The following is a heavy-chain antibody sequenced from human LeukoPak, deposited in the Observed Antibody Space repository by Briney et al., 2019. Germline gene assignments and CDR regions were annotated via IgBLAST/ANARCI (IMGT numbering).Heavy chain of an antibody. Sequence: GASVKVSCKASGGTFSSYAISWVRQAPGQRLEWMGWINAGNGNTKYSQKFQGRVTITRDTSASTAYMELSSLRSEDTAVYYCARGGQLGIDDYWGQGTLVTVSS. CDR2: INAGNGNT. V-gene: IGHV1-3*01. J-gene: IGHJ4*02. CDR1: GGTFSSYA. D-gene: IGHD7-27*01. CDR3: ARGGQLGIDDY.